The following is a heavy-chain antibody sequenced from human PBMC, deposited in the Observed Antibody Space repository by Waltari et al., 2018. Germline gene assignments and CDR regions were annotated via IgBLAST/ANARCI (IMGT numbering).Heavy chain of an antibody. J-gene: IGHJ3*02. Sequence: QVHLQESGPGLVKPSETLSLTCTVSGGSINNYFWGWIRQPAGKGLEWIGRFYNGDTINVNPSLKSRVSMSVAPSKNQFSLKLTSVTAADTAMYYCARGGDRISAAGRNAFDIWGQGTLVNVSS. V-gene: IGHV4-4*07. D-gene: IGHD2-15*01. CDR3: ARGGDRISAAGRNAFDI. CDR2: FYNGDTI. CDR1: GGSINNYF.